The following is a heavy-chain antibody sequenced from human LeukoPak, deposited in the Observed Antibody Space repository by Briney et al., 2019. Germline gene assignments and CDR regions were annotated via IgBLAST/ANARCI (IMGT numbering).Heavy chain of an antibody. CDR3: ARDPYDILTGYYEVD. Sequence: QAGGSLRLSCAASGFTFSSYGMNWVRQAPGKGLEWVSAISGRGASTYYADSVKGRFTISRDNAKNSLYLQMNSLRAEDTAVYYCARDPYDILTGYYEVDWGQGTLVTVSS. J-gene: IGHJ4*02. D-gene: IGHD3-9*01. V-gene: IGHV3-23*01. CDR2: ISGRGAST. CDR1: GFTFSSYG.